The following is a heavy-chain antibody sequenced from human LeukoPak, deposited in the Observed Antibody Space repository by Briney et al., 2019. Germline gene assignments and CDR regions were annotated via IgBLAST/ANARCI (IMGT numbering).Heavy chain of an antibody. J-gene: IGHJ4*02. CDR2: IYYSGST. D-gene: IGHD3-10*01. CDR1: GGSISSYY. CDR3: ARQAWRGSGRFPFDY. V-gene: IGHV4-59*08. Sequence: SETLSLTCTVSGGSISSYYWSWIRQPPGKGLEWIGYIYYSGSTNYNPSLKSRVTISVDTSKNQFSLKLSSVTAADTAVYYCARQAWRGSGRFPFDYWGQGTLVTVSS.